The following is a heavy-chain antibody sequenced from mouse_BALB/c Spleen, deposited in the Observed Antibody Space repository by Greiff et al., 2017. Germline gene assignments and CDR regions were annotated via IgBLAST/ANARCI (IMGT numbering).Heavy chain of an antibody. J-gene: IGHJ4*01. CDR3: TRYGSSYDYYAMDY. D-gene: IGHD1-1*02. CDR2: IYPGNSDT. Sequence: VQLQQSGAELVRPGSSVKISCKASGYAFSSYWMNWVKQRPGQGLEWIGAIYPGNSDTSYNQKFKGKAKLTAVTSASTAYMELSSLTNEDSAVYYCTRYGSSYDYYAMDYWGQGTSVTVSS. V-gene: IGHV1-5*01. CDR1: GYAFSSYW.